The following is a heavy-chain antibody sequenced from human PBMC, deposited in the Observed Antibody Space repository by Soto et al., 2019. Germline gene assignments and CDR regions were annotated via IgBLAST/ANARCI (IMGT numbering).Heavy chain of an antibody. D-gene: IGHD3-9*01. CDR2: IWYDGSNK. CDR3: ARDQRYYDILTGYIDY. Sequence: GGSLRLSCAASGFTFSSYGMHWVRQAPGKGLEWVAVIWYDGSNKYYADSVKGRFTISRDNSKNTLYLQMNSLRAEDTAVYYCARDQRYYDILTGYIDYWGQGTLVTVLL. J-gene: IGHJ4*02. V-gene: IGHV3-33*01. CDR1: GFTFSSYG.